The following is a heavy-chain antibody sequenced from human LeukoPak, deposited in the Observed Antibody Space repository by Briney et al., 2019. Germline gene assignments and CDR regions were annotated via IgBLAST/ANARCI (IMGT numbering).Heavy chain of an antibody. CDR1: GFTFSSYS. D-gene: IGHD3-9*01. Sequence: PGGSLRLSCAASGFTFSSYSMNWVRQAPGKGLEWVSSISSSSSYIYYADSVKGRFTISRDNAKNSLYLQMNSLRAEDTAVYYCARDYYDILTGYYKLKPDFDYWGQGTLVTVSS. J-gene: IGHJ4*02. CDR3: ARDYYDILTGYYKLKPDFDY. V-gene: IGHV3-21*01. CDR2: ISSSSSYI.